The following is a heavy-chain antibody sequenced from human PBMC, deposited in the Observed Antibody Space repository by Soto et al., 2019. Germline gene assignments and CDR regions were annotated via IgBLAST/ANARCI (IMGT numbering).Heavy chain of an antibody. D-gene: IGHD5-18*01. CDR1: GFTFSSYA. CDR2: ISGSGGST. J-gene: IGHJ4*02. CDR3: AKDGYSYGYGFLDY. Sequence: EVQLLESGGGLVQPGGSLRLSCAASGFTFSSYAMSWVRQAPGKGLEWVSAISGSGGSTYYADSVKGRFTISRDNSKNTLYLQMNSLRAEDTDVYYCAKDGYSYGYGFLDYWGQGTLVTVSS. V-gene: IGHV3-23*01.